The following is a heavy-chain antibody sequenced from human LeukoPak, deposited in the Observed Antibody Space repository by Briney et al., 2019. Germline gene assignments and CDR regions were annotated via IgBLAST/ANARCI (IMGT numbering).Heavy chain of an antibody. V-gene: IGHV4-34*01. CDR1: GGSFSGCY. D-gene: IGHD4-17*01. CDR2: INQSGST. J-gene: IGHJ4*02. Sequence: PSETLSLTCDVYGGSFSGCYWSWSRQPPGKGLDWIGEINQSGSTNYNPSLKRRVTISVDTSKNQFSLKLSSVTSADTAVYYCARGVGYGDYRRVDSWGQGTLVTVSS. CDR3: ARGVGYGDYRRVDS.